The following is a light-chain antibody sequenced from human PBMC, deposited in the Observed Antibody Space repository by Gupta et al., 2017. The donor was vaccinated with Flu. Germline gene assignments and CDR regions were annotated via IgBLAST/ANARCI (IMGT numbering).Light chain of an antibody. CDR3: QVWDAIDSQPNWV. V-gene: IGLV3-21*02. CDR1: SIGGYT. J-gene: IGLJ3*02. CDR2: DDN. Sequence: SYVVTQPPSVSVAPGQTARLTCGGSSIGGYTVHRYQRRPGQAPVLVIHDDNKRPAGIPERFSGSNSGNTATLTISRVETGDETDYYCQVWDAIDSQPNWVFGGGTELTVL.